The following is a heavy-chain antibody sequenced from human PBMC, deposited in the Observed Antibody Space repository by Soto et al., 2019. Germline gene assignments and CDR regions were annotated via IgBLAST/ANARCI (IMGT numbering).Heavy chain of an antibody. V-gene: IGHV2-5*01. CDR3: AHDHYGMDV. J-gene: IGHJ6*02. Sequence: QITLKESGPTLVTPTQTLTLTCTFSGFPLSTSGVGVDWLRQPQGNALELLALIYWNDDKRYSPSLKSRLTITKDTSKNQVVLTMTNMDPVDTATYYCAHDHYGMDVWGQETTVTVS. CDR1: GFPLSTSGVG. CDR2: IYWNDDK.